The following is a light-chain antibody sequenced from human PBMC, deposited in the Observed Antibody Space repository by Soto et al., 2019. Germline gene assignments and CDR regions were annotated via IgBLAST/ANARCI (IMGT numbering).Light chain of an antibody. J-gene: IGKJ5*01. CDR2: DAS. V-gene: IGKV1-13*02. CDR3: QHFNSFSIS. CDR1: QGISSS. Sequence: AIQLTQSPSSLSASVGDRVTITCRASQGISSSLAWYQQKPGKVPKLMIYDASSLESGVPSRFSGSGSGTDFTLTISSLQAEDFATYYCQHFNSFSISFGQWTRLE.